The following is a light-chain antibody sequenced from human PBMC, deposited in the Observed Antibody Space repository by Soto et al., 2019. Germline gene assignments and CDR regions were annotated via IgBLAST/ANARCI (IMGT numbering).Light chain of an antibody. V-gene: IGKV2-28*01. Sequence: DIVMTQSPLSLPVTPGEPASISCRSSQSLLHSNGYNYLDWYLQKPVQSPQLLIYLGSNRASGVPARFSGSGSGTDFTLKISSVEAEDVGVYYCMQALQTPPTVGQGTKLEIK. J-gene: IGKJ2*01. CDR2: LGS. CDR1: QSLLHSNGYNY. CDR3: MQALQTPPT.